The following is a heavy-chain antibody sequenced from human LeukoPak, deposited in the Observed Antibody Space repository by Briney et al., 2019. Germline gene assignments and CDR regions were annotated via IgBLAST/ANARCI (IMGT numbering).Heavy chain of an antibody. D-gene: IGHD2-2*01. Sequence: SETLSLTCTVSSGSISDYYWSWIRQPAGKGLEWIGRIFTSGSTIYNPSLKSRVTMSVDTSKNQFSLKLSSVTAADTAVYYCARGGSVVVPAAFQNWFDPWGQGTLVTVSS. CDR2: IFTSGST. CDR1: SGSISDYY. CDR3: ARGGSVVVPAAFQNWFDP. J-gene: IGHJ5*02. V-gene: IGHV4-4*07.